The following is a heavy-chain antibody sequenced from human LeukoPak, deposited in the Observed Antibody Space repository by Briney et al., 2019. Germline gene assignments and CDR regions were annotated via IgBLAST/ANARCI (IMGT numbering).Heavy chain of an antibody. D-gene: IGHD6-19*01. V-gene: IGHV3-7*01. CDR2: IKEDGSEK. J-gene: IGHJ4*02. Sequence: GGSLRLSCAASGFTFSSYWMSWVRQAPGKGLEWVANIKEDGSEKNYVDSVKGRFTISRDNAKNSLYLQMNSLRTEDTAVYYCARDWGSSGGGRCFDYWGQGTLVTVSS. CDR1: GFTFSSYW. CDR3: ARDWGSSGGGRCFDY.